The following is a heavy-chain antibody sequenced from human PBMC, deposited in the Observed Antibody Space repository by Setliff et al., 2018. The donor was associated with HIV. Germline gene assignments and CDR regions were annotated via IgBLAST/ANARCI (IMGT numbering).Heavy chain of an antibody. CDR1: GFFFTNAW. D-gene: IGHD5-18*01. CDR3: ARDPDTALVLIYFDY. V-gene: IGHV3-30*03. CDR2: ISFDGSDK. Sequence: GGSLRLSCAARGFFFTNAWMSWVRQAPGKGLEWVATISFDGSDKYYADSVRGRFTISRDNSKNTLYLQVSSLRTEDTAVYYCARDPDTALVLIYFDYWGQGALVTVSS. J-gene: IGHJ4*02.